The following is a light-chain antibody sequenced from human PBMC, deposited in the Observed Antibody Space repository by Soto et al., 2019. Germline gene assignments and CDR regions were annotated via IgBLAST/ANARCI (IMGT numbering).Light chain of an antibody. CDR1: QSVSYW. CDR2: DAS. J-gene: IGKJ3*01. CDR3: QQYGFS. Sequence: DIQMTQSPSILSPSVGDRVTITCRASQSVSYWLAWYQQKPGLAPKLLIHDASSLECGVPSRFGGSGSGKEFTLSFSSPQPDDFATYYCQQYGFSFGPGTKVEI. V-gene: IGKV1-5*01.